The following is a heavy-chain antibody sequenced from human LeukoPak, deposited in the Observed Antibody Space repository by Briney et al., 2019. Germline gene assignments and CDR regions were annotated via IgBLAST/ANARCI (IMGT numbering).Heavy chain of an antibody. CDR3: ARSGSGYDFDF. CDR2: INPSGGST. CDR1: GYTFTRYY. D-gene: IGHD5-12*01. J-gene: IGHJ4*02. Sequence: ASVKVSCKASGYTFTRYYIHWVRQAPGQGLEWMGIINPSGGSTSYAQTFQGRVTMTRDTSTSTVYMELSSLRSEDTAVYYCARSGSGYDFDFWGQGTLVTVSS. V-gene: IGHV1-46*01.